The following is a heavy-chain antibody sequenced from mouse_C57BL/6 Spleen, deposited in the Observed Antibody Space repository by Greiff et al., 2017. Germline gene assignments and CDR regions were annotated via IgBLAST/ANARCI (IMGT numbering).Heavy chain of an antibody. V-gene: IGHV6-3*01. J-gene: IGHJ4*01. CDR1: GFTFSNYW. D-gene: IGHD2-1*01. Sequence: EVKVVESGGGLVQPGGSMKLSCVASGFTFSNYWMNWVRQSPEKGLEWVAQIRLKSDNYATHYAESVKGRFTISRDDSKSSVYLQMNNLRAEDTGIYYCTDGNLYYYAMDYWGQGTSVTVSS. CDR2: IRLKSDNYAT. CDR3: TDGNLYYYAMDY.